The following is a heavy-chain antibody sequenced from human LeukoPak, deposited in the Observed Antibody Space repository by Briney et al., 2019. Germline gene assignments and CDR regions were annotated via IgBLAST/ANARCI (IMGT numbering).Heavy chain of an antibody. D-gene: IGHD2-15*01. J-gene: IGHJ6*02. V-gene: IGHV1-69*04. CDR2: IIPILGIA. CDR1: GGTFSSYA. Sequence: SVKVSCKASGGTFSSYAISWVRQAPGQGLEWMGRIIPILGIANYAQKFQGRVTITADKSTSTAYMELSSLRSEDTAVYYCARDRKRGVVVVAAKAGMDVWGQGTTVTVSS. CDR3: ARDRKRGVVVVAAKAGMDV.